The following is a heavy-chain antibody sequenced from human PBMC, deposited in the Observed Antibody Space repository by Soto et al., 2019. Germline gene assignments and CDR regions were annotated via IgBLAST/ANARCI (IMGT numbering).Heavy chain of an antibody. Sequence: QVQLVQSGAEVKKPGSSVKVSCKASGGTFSSYAISWVRQAPGQGLEWMGGIIPIFGTANYAQKFQGRVTITADESTSTAYMELSSLRSEDTAVYYCARGGVESGYSSYYYYGMDVWGQGTTVTVSS. V-gene: IGHV1-69*12. CDR2: IIPIFGTA. D-gene: IGHD3-3*01. CDR1: GGTFSSYA. J-gene: IGHJ6*02. CDR3: ARGGVESGYSSYYYYGMDV.